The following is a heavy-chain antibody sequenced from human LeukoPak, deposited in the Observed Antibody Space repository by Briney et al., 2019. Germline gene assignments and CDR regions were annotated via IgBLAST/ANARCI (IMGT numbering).Heavy chain of an antibody. CDR1: GFTFSNAW. CDR3: TKDYGLDY. D-gene: IGHD4-17*01. CDR2: IKSITAGGTT. J-gene: IGHJ4*02. Sequence: GGSLRLSCAASGFTFSNAWMTWVRQAPGKGLEWVGRIKSITAGGTTDYAAPVKGRFTISRDDSKNTLYLQMNSLKSEDTAVYYCTKDYGLDYWGQRTLVTVSS. V-gene: IGHV3-15*01.